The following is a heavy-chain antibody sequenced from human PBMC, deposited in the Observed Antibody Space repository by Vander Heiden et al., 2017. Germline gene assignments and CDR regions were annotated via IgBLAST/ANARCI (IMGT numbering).Heavy chain of an antibody. CDR2: INHSGST. CDR1: GGSFSGYY. J-gene: IGHJ4*02. Sequence: QVQLQQWGAGLLKPSETLSLTCAVYGGSFSGYYWSWIRQPPGKGLEWIGEINHSGSTNDNPSLKSRVTISVDTAKNQFSMKLRSVTAADTAVYYVARAASGWSMGYWGQGTMVTVSS. D-gene: IGHD6-19*01. CDR3: ARAASGWSMGY. V-gene: IGHV4-34*01.